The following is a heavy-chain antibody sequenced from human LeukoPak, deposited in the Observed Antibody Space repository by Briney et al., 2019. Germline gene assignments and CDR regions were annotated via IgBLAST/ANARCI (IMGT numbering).Heavy chain of an antibody. J-gene: IGHJ6*02. CDR3: ARTKYDFWSGYYYYGMDV. V-gene: IGHV4-59*12. CDR1: GGSISTYY. D-gene: IGHD3-3*01. Sequence: SETLSLTCTVSGGSISTYYWSWIRQPPGKGLEWIGSIYYSGSTNYNPSLKSRVTISVDTSKNQFSLKLSSVTAADTAVYYCARTKYDFWSGYYYYGMDVWGQGTTVTVSS. CDR2: IYYSGST.